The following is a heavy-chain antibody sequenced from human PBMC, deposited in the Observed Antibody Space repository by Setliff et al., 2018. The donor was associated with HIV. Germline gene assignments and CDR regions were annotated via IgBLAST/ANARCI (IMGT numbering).Heavy chain of an antibody. J-gene: IGHJ4*02. D-gene: IGHD6-6*01. CDR2: ITWDGGST. CDR3: VRDGKIGARLDY. V-gene: IGHV3-43*01. CDR1: GFTFDDYT. Sequence: GGSLRLSCAASGFTFDDYTMHWVRQAPGKGLEWVSLITWDGGSTYYIDSVKGRLTLSRDNSKNTVYLQMNSLRPEDTRVYYCVRDGKIGARLDYWGPGTQVTVSS.